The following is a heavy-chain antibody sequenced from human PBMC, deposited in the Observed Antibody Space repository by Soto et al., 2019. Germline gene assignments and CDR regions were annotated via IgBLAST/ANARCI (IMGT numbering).Heavy chain of an antibody. CDR1: GHTFTGYY. CDR2: INPNSGGT. J-gene: IGHJ5*02. CDR3: ARGYDVVVPAAMCWFDP. Sequence: QVQLVQSGAEVKKPGASVKVSCKASGHTFTGYYMHWVRQAPGQGLEWMGWINPNSGGTNYAQKFQGWVTMTRDTSISTAYMELSRLRSDDTAVYYCARGYDVVVPAAMCWFDPWGQGTLVTVSS. V-gene: IGHV1-2*04. D-gene: IGHD2-2*01.